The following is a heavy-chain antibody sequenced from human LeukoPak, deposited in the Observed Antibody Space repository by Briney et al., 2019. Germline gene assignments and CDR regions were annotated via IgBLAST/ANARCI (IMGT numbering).Heavy chain of an antibody. Sequence: SETLSLTCVVHGGSFSGFYWTWMRQPPGKGLEWIGEIHHSGVTKSHPSLESRVTISEDTSKNQFSLKLTSVTAADTAVYFCARGLGEGYPDYWGQGTVVTVSS. CDR2: IHHSGVT. V-gene: IGHV4-34*01. CDR1: GGSFSGFY. CDR3: ARGLGEGYPDY. D-gene: IGHD5-24*01. J-gene: IGHJ4*02.